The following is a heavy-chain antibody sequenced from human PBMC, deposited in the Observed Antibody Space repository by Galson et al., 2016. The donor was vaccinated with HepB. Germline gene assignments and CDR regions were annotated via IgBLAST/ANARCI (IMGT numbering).Heavy chain of an antibody. D-gene: IGHD6-19*01. CDR1: GFSLSTSGVG. Sequence: PALVKPTQTVTLTCTFSGFSLSTSGVGVGWIRQPPGKALEWLALIYWDDDNHYSPSLKSRLTITKDTSKNQVVLTMTHMDPLDTATYYCAHGRGCLSDYWGQGTLVTVSS. J-gene: IGHJ4*02. CDR3: AHGRGCLSDY. CDR2: IYWDDDN. V-gene: IGHV2-5*02.